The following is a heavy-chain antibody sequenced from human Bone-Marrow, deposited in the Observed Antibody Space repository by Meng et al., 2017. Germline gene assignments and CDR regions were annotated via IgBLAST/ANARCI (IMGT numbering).Heavy chain of an antibody. V-gene: IGHV1-2*04. CDR2: INPNSGGT. CDR3: AGRGIIAAAANFDY. J-gene: IGHJ4*02. D-gene: IGHD6-13*01. Sequence: QVQRVQSGAEVKKPGASVKVSCKGAGYTFTGYYMHWVRQAPGQGLEWMGWINPNSGGTNYAQKFQGWVTMTRDTSISTAYMELSRLRSEDTAVYYCAGRGIIAAAANFDYWGEGTLVTVSS. CDR1: GYTFTGYY.